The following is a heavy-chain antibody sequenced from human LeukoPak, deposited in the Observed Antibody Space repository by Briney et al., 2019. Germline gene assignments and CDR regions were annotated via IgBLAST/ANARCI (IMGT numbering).Heavy chain of an antibody. J-gene: IGHJ6*02. V-gene: IGHV3-23*01. Sequence: PGGSLRLSCAASGFTFSSYAMSWVRQAPGKGLEWVSDIMGSGGSTYYADSVKGRFTISRDNSKDTLYLQVNSLRAEDTAVYYCAKRRITLVRGEAGRAQNDCSYGMDVWGQGTTVTVSS. CDR3: AKRRITLVRGEAGRAQNDCSYGMDV. D-gene: IGHD3-10*01. CDR2: IMGSGGST. CDR1: GFTFSSYA.